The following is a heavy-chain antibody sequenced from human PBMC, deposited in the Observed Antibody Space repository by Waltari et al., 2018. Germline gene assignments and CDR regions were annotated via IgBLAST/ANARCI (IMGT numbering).Heavy chain of an antibody. CDR3: ARPGYSSGWYPPGEYFQH. D-gene: IGHD6-19*01. CDR2: IIPILGIA. CDR1: GGTFSSYT. Sequence: QVQLVQSGAEVKKPGSSVKVSCKASGGTFSSYTISWVRQAPGQGLEWMGRIIPILGIANYAQKFQGRVTITADKSTSTAYMELSSLRSEDTAVYYCARPGYSSGWYPPGEYFQHWGQGTLVTVSS. J-gene: IGHJ1*01. V-gene: IGHV1-69*02.